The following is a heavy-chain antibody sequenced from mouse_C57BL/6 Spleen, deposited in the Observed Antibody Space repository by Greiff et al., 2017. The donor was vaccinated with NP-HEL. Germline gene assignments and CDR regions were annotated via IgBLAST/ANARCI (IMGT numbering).Heavy chain of an antibody. J-gene: IGHJ3*01. CDR1: GFTFTDYY. CDR2: IRNKANGYTT. CDR3: ARSHYDYDRGLFAY. D-gene: IGHD2-4*01. V-gene: IGHV7-3*01. Sequence: DVKLVESGGGLVQPGGSLSLSCAASGFTFTDYYMSWVRQPPGKALEWLGFIRNKANGYTTEYSASVKGRFTISRDNSQSILYLQMNALRAEDSATYYCARSHYDYDRGLFAYWGQGTLVTVSA.